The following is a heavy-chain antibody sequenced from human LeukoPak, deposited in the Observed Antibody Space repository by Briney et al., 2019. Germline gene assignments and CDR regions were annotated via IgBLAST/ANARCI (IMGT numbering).Heavy chain of an antibody. CDR2: IYYSGST. D-gene: IGHD2-2*01. J-gene: IGHJ4*02. V-gene: IGHV4-61*01. CDR1: GGSVSSGSYY. Sequence: SETPSLTCTVSGGSVSSGSYYWSWIRQPPGKGLEWIGYIYYSGSTNYNPSLKSRVTISVDTSKNQFSLKLSSVTAADTAVYYCARALFDVVVPAAIDYWGQGTLVTVSS. CDR3: ARALFDVVVPAAIDY.